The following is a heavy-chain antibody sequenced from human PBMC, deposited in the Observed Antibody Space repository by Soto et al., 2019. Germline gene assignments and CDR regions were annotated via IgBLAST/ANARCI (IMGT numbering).Heavy chain of an antibody. CDR2: ISAYNGNT. J-gene: IGHJ3*02. CDR3: ARDFSGWSAFDI. V-gene: IGHV1-18*01. Sequence: ASVKVSCKASGYTFTSYGISWARQAPGQGLEWMGWISAYNGNTNYAQKLQGRVTMTTDTSTSTAYMELRSLRSDDTAVYYCARDFSGWSAFDIWGQGTMVTVSS. CDR1: GYTFTSYG. D-gene: IGHD6-19*01.